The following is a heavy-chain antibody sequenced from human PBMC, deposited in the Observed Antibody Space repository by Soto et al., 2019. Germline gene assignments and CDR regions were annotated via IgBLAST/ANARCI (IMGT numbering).Heavy chain of an antibody. D-gene: IGHD2-15*01. CDR2: INSDGSST. CDR3: ARDRQVVAAGNWFDP. Sequence: PGGSLRLSCAASGFTFSSYGMHWVRHAPGKGLVWVSRINSDGSSTSYADSVKGRFTISRDNAKNTLYLQMNSLRAEDTAVYYCARDRQVVAAGNWFDPWGQGTLVTVSS. V-gene: IGHV3-74*01. CDR1: GFTFSSYG. J-gene: IGHJ5*02.